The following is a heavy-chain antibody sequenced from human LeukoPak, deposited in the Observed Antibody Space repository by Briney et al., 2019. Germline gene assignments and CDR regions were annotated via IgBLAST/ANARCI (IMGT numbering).Heavy chain of an antibody. V-gene: IGHV3-33*06. CDR1: GFTFSSYG. J-gene: IGHJ6*03. CDR3: AKDPTYCTNGVCYRSNYYMDV. Sequence: QTGGSLRLSCAASGFTFSSYGMHWVRQAPGKGLEWVAVIWYDGSNKYYADSVKGRFTISRDNSKNTLYLQMNSLRAEDTAVYYCAKDPTYCTNGVCYRSNYYMDVWGKGTTVTVSS. D-gene: IGHD2-8*01. CDR2: IWYDGSNK.